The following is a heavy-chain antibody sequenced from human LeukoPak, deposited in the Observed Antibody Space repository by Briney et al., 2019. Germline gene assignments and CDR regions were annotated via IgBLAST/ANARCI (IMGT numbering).Heavy chain of an antibody. CDR1: GGSFSGYY. D-gene: IGHD3-22*01. V-gene: IGHV4-34*01. J-gene: IGHJ4*02. Sequence: SETLSLTCAVYGGSFSGYYWSWIRQPPGKGLEWIGEINHSGSTNYNPSLKSRVTISVDTSKNQFSLKLSSVTAADTAVYYCARGYLVGYYDSSGYYYYFDYWGQRTLVTVSS. CDR3: ARGYLVGYYDSSGYYYYFDY. CDR2: INHSGST.